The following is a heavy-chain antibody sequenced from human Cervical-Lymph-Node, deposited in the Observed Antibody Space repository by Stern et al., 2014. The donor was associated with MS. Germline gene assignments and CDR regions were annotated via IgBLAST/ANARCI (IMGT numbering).Heavy chain of an antibody. J-gene: IGHJ6*02. D-gene: IGHD2-2*02. Sequence: VQLVESGPEVKKPGASVKVSCKASGYTFTSFGISWVRRAPGQGLEWMGWISGYNGNTNYPQKVQGRVTLTTDTFTSTAHMDLTSLRSDDTAMYYCARGPYCSSTSCYTNGYYFYGMDVWGQGTTVTVSS. CDR3: ARGPYCSSTSCYTNGYYFYGMDV. CDR2: ISGYNGNT. V-gene: IGHV1-18*01. CDR1: GYTFTSFG.